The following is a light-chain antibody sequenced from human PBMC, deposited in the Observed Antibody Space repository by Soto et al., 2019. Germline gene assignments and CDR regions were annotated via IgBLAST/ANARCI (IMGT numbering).Light chain of an antibody. Sequence: DIVLTQSPATLSLSPGEKATLSCRASQSVRSYLVWYQQKPGQAPRLVMYEASTRATGIPARFSGGGSGTDFTLTISILEPEDSAVYYCQQCTNWPWTFGQGTKVEIK. CDR1: QSVRSY. V-gene: IGKV3-11*01. CDR2: EAS. CDR3: QQCTNWPWT. J-gene: IGKJ1*01.